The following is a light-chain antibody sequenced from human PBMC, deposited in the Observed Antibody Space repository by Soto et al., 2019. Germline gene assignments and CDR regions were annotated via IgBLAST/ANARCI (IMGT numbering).Light chain of an antibody. J-gene: IGLJ2*01. CDR3: QSYESSLGGVV. Sequence: QSVLTQPPSVSGAPGQRVTISCTGSSSNIGAGYDVHWYQQLPGTAPKLLIYGNSNRPSGVPDRFSGSRSGTSASLAITGLQAEDEADYYCQSYESSLGGVVFGGGTKLTVL. V-gene: IGLV1-40*01. CDR2: GNS. CDR1: SSNIGAGYD.